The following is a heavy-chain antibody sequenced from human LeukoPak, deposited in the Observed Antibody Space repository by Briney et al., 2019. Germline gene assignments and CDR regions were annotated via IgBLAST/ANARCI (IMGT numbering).Heavy chain of an antibody. Sequence: PSETLSLTCTVSDGSISFYYWNWIRQPPGKGLEWIAHIYYSGSTNYNPSLKSRVSISVDTSKNQFSLKLTSVTAADTAVYYCARARSGDTFDIWGQGTMVTVSS. CDR1: DGSISFYY. CDR2: IYYSGST. CDR3: ARARSGDTFDI. V-gene: IGHV4-59*01. J-gene: IGHJ3*02.